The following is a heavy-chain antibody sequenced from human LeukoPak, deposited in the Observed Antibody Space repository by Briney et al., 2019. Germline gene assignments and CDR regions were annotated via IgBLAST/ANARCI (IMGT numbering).Heavy chain of an antibody. D-gene: IGHD3-22*01. Sequence: SETLSLTCTVSGGSISSYYWSWIRQPPGKGLGWIGYIYYSGSTNYNPSLKSRVTISVDTSKNQFSLKLSSVTAADTAVYYRARGSNYYDSSGYPDWYFDLWGRGTLVTVSS. CDR2: IYYSGST. V-gene: IGHV4-59*01. CDR3: ARGSNYYDSSGYPDWYFDL. CDR1: GGSISSYY. J-gene: IGHJ2*01.